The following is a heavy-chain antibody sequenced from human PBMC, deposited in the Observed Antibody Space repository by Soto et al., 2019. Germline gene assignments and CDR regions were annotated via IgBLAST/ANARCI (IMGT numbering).Heavy chain of an antibody. CDR2: IFATSTTI. CDR3: ARDKDWAFDY. V-gene: IGHV3-48*04. D-gene: IGHD3-9*01. J-gene: IGHJ4*02. Sequence: GGSLRLSCVASGFTFSSYSMVWVRQAPGKGLEWVSYIFATSTTIYYADSVKGRFTVSRDNAQNSLFLLMSSLRAEDTAVYYCARDKDWAFDYWGQGTLVTVSS. CDR1: GFTFSSYS.